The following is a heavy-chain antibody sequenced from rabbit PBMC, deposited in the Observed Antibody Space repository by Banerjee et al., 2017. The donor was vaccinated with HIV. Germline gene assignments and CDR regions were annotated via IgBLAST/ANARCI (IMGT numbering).Heavy chain of an antibody. J-gene: IGHJ4*01. V-gene: IGHV1S40*01. CDR3: ARDGGDGDYGYASNL. CDR2: INTSSGNT. D-gene: IGHD6-1*01. Sequence: RQAPGKGLEWIACINTSSGNTVYANWAKGRFTISKTSSTTVTLQMTSLTAADTATYFCARDGGDGDYGYASNLWGPGTLVTVS.